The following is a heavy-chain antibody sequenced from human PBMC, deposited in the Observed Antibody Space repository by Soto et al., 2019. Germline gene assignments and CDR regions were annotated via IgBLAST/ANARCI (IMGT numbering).Heavy chain of an antibody. J-gene: IGHJ3*02. V-gene: IGHV4-59*08. CDR3: ARPNQGDYAFDI. D-gene: IGHD2-21*02. CDR1: GGSISSYY. Sequence: QVQLQESGPGLVKPSETLSLTCTVSGGSISSYYWSWIRQPPGKGLEWIGYIYYSGTTNYNPSLNSRVPLSVDTSKNQLSLKLSSVTAADTAVYYCARPNQGDYAFDIWGQGTMVTVSS. CDR2: IYYSGTT.